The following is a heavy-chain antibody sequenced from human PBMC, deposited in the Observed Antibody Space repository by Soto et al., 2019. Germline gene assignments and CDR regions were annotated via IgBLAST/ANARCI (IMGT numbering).Heavy chain of an antibody. V-gene: IGHV1-46*02. Sequence: QVQLVQSGAEVRKPGASVKVSCKASGYTFNRHYIQWVRQAPGQGLEWMRMIDPSGGDTNYAKKYQGRVTLTSDTSTSTVYMELSSLRSEDTAVYYCAKRRGVGLTRSSFDYWGPGTLVIVSS. CDR1: GYTFNRHY. CDR3: AKRRGVGLTRSSFDY. D-gene: IGHD1-26*01. CDR2: IDPSGGDT. J-gene: IGHJ4*02.